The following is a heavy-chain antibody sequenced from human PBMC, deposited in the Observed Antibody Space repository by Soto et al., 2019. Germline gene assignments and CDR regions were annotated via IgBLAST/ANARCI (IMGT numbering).Heavy chain of an antibody. CDR2: IYWDDSK. D-gene: IGHD3-9*01. Sequence: QITLKESGPTLVRPTQTLTLTCAFSGFSLSTSGVGVGWIRQPPGKALEWLAVIYWDDSKHYSPSLRSRLTITTDTSKNRVVITMTNMDPVDTGTYYCAHKGPEDWPLDYWGQGTLVTVSS. V-gene: IGHV2-5*02. CDR3: AHKGPEDWPLDY. J-gene: IGHJ4*02. CDR1: GFSLSTSGVG.